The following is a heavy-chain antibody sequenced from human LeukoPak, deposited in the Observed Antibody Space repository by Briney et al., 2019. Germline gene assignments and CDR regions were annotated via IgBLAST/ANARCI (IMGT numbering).Heavy chain of an antibody. CDR3: ASHLWFEDPTAMDV. J-gene: IGHJ6*02. CDR1: GFTFSDYY. D-gene: IGHD3-10*01. Sequence: GGSLRLSCAASGFTFSDYYTSWIRQAPGKGLEWVSYISSSGSTIYYADSVKGRFTISRDNAKNSLYLQMNSLRAEDTAVYYCASHLWFEDPTAMDVWGQGTTVTVSS. CDR2: ISSSGSTI. V-gene: IGHV3-11*01.